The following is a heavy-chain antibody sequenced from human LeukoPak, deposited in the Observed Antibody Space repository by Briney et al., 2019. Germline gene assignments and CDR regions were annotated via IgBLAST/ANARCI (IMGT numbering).Heavy chain of an antibody. J-gene: IGHJ4*02. CDR1: GASVSTYY. V-gene: IGHV4-59*02. D-gene: IGHD5-12*01. CDR3: ARGPLDSGYTYFDY. CDR2: FSYSGNT. Sequence: SETLSLTCTVSGASVSTYYWSWIRQPPGKGLEWIGYFSYSGNTNYNPSLKSRVTISVDTSKNQFSLELSSVTAADTAVYYCARGPLDSGYTYFDYWGQGTLVSVAS.